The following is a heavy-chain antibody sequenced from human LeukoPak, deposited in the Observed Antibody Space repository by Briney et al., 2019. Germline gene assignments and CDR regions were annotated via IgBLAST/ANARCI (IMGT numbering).Heavy chain of an antibody. Sequence: ASVKVSCKASGYTFTTYKIHWVRQAPGQGLEWVGIINPSDGNTRNAQKFQGRVTMTRDTSTGTVYMELSSLRSEDTAVYYCARDYGSGSPFDYWGQGTLVTVSS. J-gene: IGHJ4*02. CDR2: INPSDGNT. CDR1: GYTFTTYK. D-gene: IGHD3-10*01. CDR3: ARDYGSGSPFDY. V-gene: IGHV1-46*01.